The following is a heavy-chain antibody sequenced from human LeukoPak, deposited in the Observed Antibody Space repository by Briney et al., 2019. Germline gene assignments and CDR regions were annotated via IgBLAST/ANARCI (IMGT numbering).Heavy chain of an antibody. CDR3: AAYSSGSPTPDY. V-gene: IGHV3-66*01. J-gene: IGHJ4*02. CDR1: GFTVSSNY. Sequence: GGSLRLSCAASGFTVSSNYMGWVRLAPGKGLEWVSVIYSGGSTYYGDSVKGRFTISRDNSKNTLYLQMNSLRAEDTAVYYCAAYSSGSPTPDYWGQGTLVTVSS. D-gene: IGHD3-22*01. CDR2: IYSGGST.